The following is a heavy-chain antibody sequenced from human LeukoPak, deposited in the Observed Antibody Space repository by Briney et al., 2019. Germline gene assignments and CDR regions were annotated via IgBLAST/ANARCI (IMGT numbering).Heavy chain of an antibody. CDR2: IYYSGST. V-gene: IGHV4-61*01. CDR1: GGSISSVSYN. D-gene: IGHD3-10*01. Sequence: SDTLSLTCTVSGGSISSVSYNWSWIRQPPGKGPEWIGYIYYSGSTNYNPSLKSRVTISVDTSKNQFSLKLSSVTAADTAVYYCARDPVRTFGEENWFDPWGQGTLVTVSS. CDR3: ARDPVRTFGEENWFDP. J-gene: IGHJ5*02.